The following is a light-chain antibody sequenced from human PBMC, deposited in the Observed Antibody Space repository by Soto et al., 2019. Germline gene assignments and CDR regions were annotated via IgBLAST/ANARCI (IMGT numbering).Light chain of an antibody. CDR1: QSVGSNY. Sequence: EIVLTQSPGTLSLSPGETATLSCRASQSVGSNYLAWYQQKPGQAPRFLIYDASSRAPGIPDRFSGSGSGTDFTLTISRLEPEDFAVYYCQQYGSSPLTFGGGTKVDIK. V-gene: IGKV3-20*01. CDR2: DAS. CDR3: QQYGSSPLT. J-gene: IGKJ4*01.